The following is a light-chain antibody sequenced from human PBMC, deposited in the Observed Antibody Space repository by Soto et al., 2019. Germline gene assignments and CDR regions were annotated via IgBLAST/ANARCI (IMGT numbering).Light chain of an antibody. CDR2: AAS. CDR1: QSISCY. J-gene: IGKJ1*01. V-gene: IGKV1-39*01. Sequence: HVTQSPSSLSPSVGNIVTMTCRAGQSISCYLNWYQQKPGKAPKLLIYAASTLQSGVPSRFSGSGSGTDFTLTISRLHPEDFATYYCQHSFTTPWTFGQGTKVDIK. CDR3: QHSFTTPWT.